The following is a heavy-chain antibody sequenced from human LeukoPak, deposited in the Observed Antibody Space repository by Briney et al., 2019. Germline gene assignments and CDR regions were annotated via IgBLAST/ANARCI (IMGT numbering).Heavy chain of an antibody. J-gene: IGHJ6*03. CDR1: GYTLTELS. CDR2: FDPEDGET. CDR3: ARGVVVVAAKRVGFYYYMDV. D-gene: IGHD2-15*01. Sequence: ASVKVSCKVSGYTLTELSMHWVRQAPGKGLEWMGGFDPEDGETIYAQKFQGRVTMTEHTSTHTAYMELSSLRSEDTAVYYCARGVVVVAAKRVGFYYYMDVWGKGTTVTVSS. V-gene: IGHV1-24*01.